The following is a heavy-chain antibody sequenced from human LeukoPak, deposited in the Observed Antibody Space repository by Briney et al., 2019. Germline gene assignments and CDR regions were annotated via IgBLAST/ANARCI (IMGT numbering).Heavy chain of an antibody. CDR2: IYQSGST. CDR1: GGSISSRNC. J-gene: IGHJ4*02. Sequence: PSQTLSLTCAVSGGSISSRNCWSWVRKPPGKGREWMGEIYQSGSTNYSPSLKGRVTISVDKSKNQFSLNLTSVTAADTAVYYCARNGAGWYFDYWGQGTLVTVSS. D-gene: IGHD1-26*01. CDR3: ARNGAGWYFDY. V-gene: IGHV4-4*02.